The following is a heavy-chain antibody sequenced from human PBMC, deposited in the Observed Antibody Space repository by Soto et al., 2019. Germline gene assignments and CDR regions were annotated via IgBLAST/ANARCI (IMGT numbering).Heavy chain of an antibody. Sequence: AETLSVTCAVSGGSIGSSNWWSWVRQPPGKGLEWIGEIYHSGSTNYNPSLKSRVTISVDKSKNQFSLKLSSVTAAATAVYYCARDGRYSYRYWHYWGQGTLVT. CDR3: ARDGRYSYRYWHY. J-gene: IGHJ4*02. V-gene: IGHV4-4*02. CDR2: IYHSGST. CDR1: GGSIGSSNW. D-gene: IGHD5-18*01.